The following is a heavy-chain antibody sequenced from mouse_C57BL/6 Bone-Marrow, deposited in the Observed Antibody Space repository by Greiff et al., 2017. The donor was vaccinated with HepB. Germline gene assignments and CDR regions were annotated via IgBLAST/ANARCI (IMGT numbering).Heavy chain of an antibody. V-gene: IGHV14-3*01. CDR1: GFNIKNTY. Sequence: EVQLVESVAELVRPGASVKLSCTASGFNIKNTYMHWVKQRPEQGLEWIGRIDPANGNTKYAPKFQGKATITADTSSNTAYLQLSSLTSEDTAIYYCAETAQATSYFDYWGQGTTLTVSS. CDR2: IDPANGNT. CDR3: AETAQATSYFDY. J-gene: IGHJ2*01. D-gene: IGHD3-2*02.